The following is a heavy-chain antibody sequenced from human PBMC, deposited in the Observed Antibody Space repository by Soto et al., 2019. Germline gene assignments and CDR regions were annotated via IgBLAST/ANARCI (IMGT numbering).Heavy chain of an antibody. CDR3: AKAATYDYVWGDYRYFFDH. J-gene: IGHJ4*02. CDR2: ISGGGDRT. CDR1: GFPFNTHG. Sequence: GGSLRLSCGASGFPFNTHGMAWVRQAPGKGLEWVSGISGGGDRTQYADGVKGRFTISRDNSKNTVDLQMTSLRAEDTATYYCAKAATYDYVWGDYRYFFDHWGQGTVVTVSS. V-gene: IGHV3-23*01. D-gene: IGHD3-16*02.